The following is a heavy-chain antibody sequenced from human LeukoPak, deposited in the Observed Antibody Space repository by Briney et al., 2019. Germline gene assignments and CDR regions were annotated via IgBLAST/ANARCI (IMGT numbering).Heavy chain of an antibody. Sequence: SETLSLTCTVSGGSISSSHYYWGWLRQPPGMGLEWLGSIYYSGSTYYNPSLRSRVTISVDTSKGQFSLKLSSVTAADTAVYYCAILPSSDTFYYDGSGYYRPGVSWGQGTLVTVSS. J-gene: IGHJ5*02. CDR2: IYYSGST. CDR1: GGSISSSHYY. V-gene: IGHV4-39*07. D-gene: IGHD3-22*01. CDR3: AILPSSDTFYYDGSGYYRPGVS.